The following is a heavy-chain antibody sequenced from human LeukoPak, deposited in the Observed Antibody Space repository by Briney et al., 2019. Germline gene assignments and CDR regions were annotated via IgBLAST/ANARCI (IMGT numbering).Heavy chain of an antibody. V-gene: IGHV4-59*08. CDR3: ARGDLSSGYDYHAGGSDY. CDR2: IYYSGST. D-gene: IGHD5-12*01. J-gene: IGHJ4*02. CDR1: GGSISAYY. Sequence: SETLSLTCTVSGGSISAYYWSWIRQPPGKGLEYIGYIYYSGSTNYNPSLKSRVTISVDTSKSQFSLKLSSVTAADTAVYYCARGDLSSGYDYHAGGSDYWGQGTLVTVSS.